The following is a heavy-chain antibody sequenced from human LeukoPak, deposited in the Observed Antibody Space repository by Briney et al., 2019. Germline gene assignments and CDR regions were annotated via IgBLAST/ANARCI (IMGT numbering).Heavy chain of an antibody. J-gene: IGHJ4*02. CDR2: ISYDGIIK. D-gene: IGHD6-13*01. V-gene: IGHV3-30*18. CDR1: GFTFRSDA. Sequence: RSLRLSCAASGFTFRSDAMHWVRQAPGKGLEWVAFISYDGIIKHYADSVKGRFTISRDNSKNTLYLQTNSLRGEDTAVYYCAKDLSTNWSFDYWGQGTLVTVSS. CDR3: AKDLSTNWSFDY.